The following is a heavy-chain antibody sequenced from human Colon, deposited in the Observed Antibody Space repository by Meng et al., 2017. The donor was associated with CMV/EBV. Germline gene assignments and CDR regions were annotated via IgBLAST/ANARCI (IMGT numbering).Heavy chain of an antibody. J-gene: IGHJ6*02. CDR1: GGSISSGGYY. CDR3: ARAQGLDCSSTSCYYYYGMDV. Sequence: LRLSCTVSGGSISSGGYYWSWIRQHPGKGLEWIGYIYYSGSTYYNPSLKSRVTISVDTSKNQFSLKLSSVTAADTAVYYCARAQGLDCSSTSCYYYYGMDVWGQGTTVTVSS. D-gene: IGHD2-2*01. CDR2: IYYSGST. V-gene: IGHV4-31*03.